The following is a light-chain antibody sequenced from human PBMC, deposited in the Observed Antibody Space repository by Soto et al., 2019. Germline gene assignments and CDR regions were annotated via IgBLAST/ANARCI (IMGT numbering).Light chain of an antibody. V-gene: IGKV1-12*01. J-gene: IGKJ3*01. Sequence: DIQMTQSPSFVSASVADRVTISCRASQGISTWVVWYQQKPGAAPKLLIHSSSNLQSGVPSRFSGSGSGTDFTLTISSLQPEDFATYYCQQANSFPLTFGPGTKVDI. CDR1: QGISTW. CDR2: SSS. CDR3: QQANSFPLT.